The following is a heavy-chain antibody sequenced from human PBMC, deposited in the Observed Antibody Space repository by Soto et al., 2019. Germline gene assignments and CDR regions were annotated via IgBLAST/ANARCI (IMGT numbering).Heavy chain of an antibody. Sequence: PEESLKISCKGSGYSFTSYWIGWVRQMPGKGMEWMGIIYPGDSDTRYSPSFQGQVTISADKSISTAYLQWSSLKASDTAMYYCARHGKPHYGPGKPHYYYYGMDVWGQGTTVTVSS. J-gene: IGHJ6*02. CDR1: GYSFTSYW. V-gene: IGHV5-51*01. CDR2: IYPGDSDT. D-gene: IGHD3-10*01. CDR3: ARHGKPHYGPGKPHYYYYGMDV.